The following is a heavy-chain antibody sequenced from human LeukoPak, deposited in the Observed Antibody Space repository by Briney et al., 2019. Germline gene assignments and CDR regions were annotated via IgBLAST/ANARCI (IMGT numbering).Heavy chain of an antibody. CDR1: GFTFSSYS. V-gene: IGHV3-23*01. CDR3: ANASVQERFLGPNYDNGMDV. J-gene: IGHJ6*02. CDR2: ISGSGGST. D-gene: IGHD1-1*01. Sequence: GGSLRLSCAASGFTFSSYSMSWVRQAPGKGLEWVSAISGSGGSTYYADSVKGRFTISRDNSKNTLYLQMNSLRAEDTAVHYCANASVQERFLGPNYDNGMDVWGQATTVTVSS.